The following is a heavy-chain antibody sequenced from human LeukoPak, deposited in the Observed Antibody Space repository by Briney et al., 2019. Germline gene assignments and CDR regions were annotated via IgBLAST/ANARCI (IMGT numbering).Heavy chain of an antibody. Sequence: GGSLRLSCAASGFTFSGSAMHWVRQASGKGLEWVSAISRNGETTYYADSVKGRFTISRDNSKNTLYLQMNSLRAEDTAAYYCAARTDCSGGSCYGMDVWGQGTTVTVSS. CDR3: AARTDCSGGSCYGMDV. CDR1: GFTFSGSA. J-gene: IGHJ6*02. V-gene: IGHV3-23*01. CDR2: ISRNGETT. D-gene: IGHD2-15*01.